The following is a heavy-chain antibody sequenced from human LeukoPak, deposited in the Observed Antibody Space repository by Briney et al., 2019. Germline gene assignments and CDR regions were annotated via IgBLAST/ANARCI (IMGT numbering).Heavy chain of an antibody. V-gene: IGHV4-59*07. Sequence: SDTLSLTCTVSGGSITYYYWSWLRQPPGKGLEWIGNIYYNGSTKYNPSLKSRVTISVDTSRNQFSLRLNFMTAADTAVYYCARGSPGDYMDVWGKGTTVTISS. CDR1: GGSITYYY. J-gene: IGHJ6*03. D-gene: IGHD3-10*01. CDR2: IYYNGST. CDR3: ARGSPGDYMDV.